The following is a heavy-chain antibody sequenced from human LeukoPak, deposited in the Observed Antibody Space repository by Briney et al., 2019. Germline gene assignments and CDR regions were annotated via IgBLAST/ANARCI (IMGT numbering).Heavy chain of an antibody. CDR3: AREGLLDAFDI. V-gene: IGHV3-53*01. J-gene: IGHJ3*02. Sequence: PGGPLRLSCAASGFTVSSNYMSWVRQATGKGLEWVSVIYSGGSTYYAHSVKGRFTISRDNSKNTLYLQMNSLRAEDTAVYYCAREGLLDAFDIWGQGTMVTVSS. CDR1: GFTVSSNY. D-gene: IGHD2-15*01. CDR2: IYSGGST.